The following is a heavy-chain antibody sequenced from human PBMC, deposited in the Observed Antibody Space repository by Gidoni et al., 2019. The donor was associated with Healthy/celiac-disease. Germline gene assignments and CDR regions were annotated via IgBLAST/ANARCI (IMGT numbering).Heavy chain of an antibody. CDR3: ARERGSQQLVRGWFDP. CDR1: GYTFTSYY. CDR2: INPSGGST. Sequence: QVQLVQSGAEVKKPGASVKVSCKASGYTFTSYYMHWVRQAPGQGLEWMGIINPSGGSTSYAQKFQGRVTMTRDTSTSTVYMELSSLRSEDTAVYYCARERGSQQLVRGWFDPWGQGTLVTVSS. D-gene: IGHD6-13*01. V-gene: IGHV1-46*01. J-gene: IGHJ5*02.